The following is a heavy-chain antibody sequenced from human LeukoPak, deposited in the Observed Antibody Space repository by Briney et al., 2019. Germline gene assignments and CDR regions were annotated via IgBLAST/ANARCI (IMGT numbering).Heavy chain of an antibody. CDR3: ARGNGDY. Sequence: PSETLSLTCAVYGGSFSGYYWSWIRQPPGKGLEWIGEINHGGSTNYNPSLKSRVTISVDTSKNQFSLKLSSVTAADTAVYYCARGNGDYWGQGTLVTVSS. CDR1: GGSFSGYY. D-gene: IGHD1-1*01. CDR2: INHGGST. J-gene: IGHJ4*02. V-gene: IGHV4-34*01.